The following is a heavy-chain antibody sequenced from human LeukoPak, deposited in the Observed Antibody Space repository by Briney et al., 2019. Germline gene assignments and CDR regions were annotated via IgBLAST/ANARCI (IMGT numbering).Heavy chain of an antibody. CDR1: GFSFSTTW. J-gene: IGHJ4*02. Sequence: PGGSLRLSCAAPGFSFSTTWMTWVRQIPGKGLELVANINIDGSQRYHADSVEGRFTISRDNVKNTLYLQMSSLRVEDTAVYYCARDPGWGALDYWGQGTLVTVSS. CDR2: INIDGSQR. D-gene: IGHD3-16*01. CDR3: ARDPGWGALDY. V-gene: IGHV3-7*03.